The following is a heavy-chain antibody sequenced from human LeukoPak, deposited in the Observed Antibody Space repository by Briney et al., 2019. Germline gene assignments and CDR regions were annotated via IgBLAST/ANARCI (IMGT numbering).Heavy chain of an antibody. Sequence: GGSLRLSSAASGFTFSSYSMNWVRQAPGKGLEWVSYISSSSTIYYADSVKGRFTISRDNAKNSLYLQMNSLRAEDTAVYYCASYLVVVPDWGQGTLVTVSS. CDR1: GFTFSSYS. V-gene: IGHV3-48*01. D-gene: IGHD2-2*01. CDR3: ASYLVVVPD. CDR2: ISSSSTI. J-gene: IGHJ4*02.